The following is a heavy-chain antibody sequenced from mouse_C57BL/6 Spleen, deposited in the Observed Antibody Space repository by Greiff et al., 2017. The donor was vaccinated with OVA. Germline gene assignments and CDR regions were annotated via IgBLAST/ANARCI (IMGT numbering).Heavy chain of an antibody. Sequence: EVQRVESGEGLVKPGGSLKLSCAASGFTFSSYAMSWVRQTPEKRLEWVAYISSGGDYIYYADTVKGRFTISRDNARNTLYLQMSSLKSEDTAMYYCTRGGITTVVAPHWYFDVWGTGTTVTVSS. CDR1: GFTFSSYA. CDR2: ISSGGDYI. J-gene: IGHJ1*03. V-gene: IGHV5-9-1*02. D-gene: IGHD1-1*01. CDR3: TRGGITTVVAPHWYFDV.